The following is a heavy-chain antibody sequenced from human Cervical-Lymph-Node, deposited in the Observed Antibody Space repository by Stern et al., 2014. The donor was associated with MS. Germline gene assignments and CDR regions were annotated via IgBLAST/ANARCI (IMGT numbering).Heavy chain of an antibody. CDR3: ARDTSSPERSDW. J-gene: IGHJ4*02. D-gene: IGHD1-1*01. CDR2: ITNVGST. Sequence: EVQLVESGGGVIQPGGSLRLSCTASGFTVSRDYMTWVRQAPGQWLEWVSLITNVGSTFYTDSVKGRFTISRDDSKNTVYLHMTSLRAEDTAMYYCARDTSSPERSDWWGQGTLVTVSS. CDR1: GFTVSRDY. V-gene: IGHV3-53*01.